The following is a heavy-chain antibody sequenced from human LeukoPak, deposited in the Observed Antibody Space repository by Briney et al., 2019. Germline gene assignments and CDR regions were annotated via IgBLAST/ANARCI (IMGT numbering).Heavy chain of an antibody. V-gene: IGHV3-30*18. CDR2: ISYDGSNK. D-gene: IGHD3-3*01. CDR1: GLTFITYG. CDR3: AKDMDDFWSGCDY. Sequence: GGSRGPSGARSGLTFITYGMHWSRQPPGKGLGGGPVISYDGSNKYYADSVKGRFTISRDNSKNTLYLQMNSLRAEDTAVYYCAKDMDDFWSGCDYWGQGTLVTVSS. J-gene: IGHJ4*02.